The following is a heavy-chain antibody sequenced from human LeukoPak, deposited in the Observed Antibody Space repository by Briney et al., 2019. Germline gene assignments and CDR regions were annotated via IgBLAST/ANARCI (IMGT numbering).Heavy chain of an antibody. CDR3: AREAKKGYYDSSGHIDP. CDR1: GGAFSSYA. CDR2: IIPIFGTA. J-gene: IGHJ5*02. V-gene: IGHV1-69*13. D-gene: IGHD3-22*01. Sequence: SVTVSCTASGGAFSSYAISWVRQAPGQGLEWMGGIIPIFGTANYAQKFQGRVTITADESTSTAYMELSSLRSEDTAVYYCAREAKKGYYDSSGHIDPWGQGTLVTVSS.